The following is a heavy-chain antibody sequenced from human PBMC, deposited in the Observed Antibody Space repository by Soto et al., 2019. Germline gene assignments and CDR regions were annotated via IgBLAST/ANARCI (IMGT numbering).Heavy chain of an antibody. CDR1: GFTFSSYG. V-gene: IGHV3-33*01. CDR2: IWYDGSNK. J-gene: IGHJ4*02. D-gene: IGHD6-19*01. CDR3: ARAGQWLSPYDY. Sequence: QVQLVESGGGVVQPGRSLRLSCAASGFTFSSYGMHWVRQAPGKGLEWVAVIWYDGSNKYYADSVKGRFTISRDNSKNRLYLQMNSLRAEDTAVYYCARAGQWLSPYDYWGQGTLVTVSS.